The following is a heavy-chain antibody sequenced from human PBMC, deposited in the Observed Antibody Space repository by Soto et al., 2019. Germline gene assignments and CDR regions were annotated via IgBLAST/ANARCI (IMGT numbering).Heavy chain of an antibody. V-gene: IGHV4-4*02. Sequence: PSETLSLTCGVSGGTVASSHWWSWVRQSPGRGLEWIGNVYHTGGTNFNPSLQSRVTFSVDKSNNQFSLRLTSVTAADTAVYFSARQTVPAGGNNYFDTWGPGTLVTVSS. J-gene: IGHJ5*01. D-gene: IGHD3-16*01. CDR2: VYHTGGT. CDR3: ARQTVPAGGNNYFDT. CDR1: GGTVASSHW.